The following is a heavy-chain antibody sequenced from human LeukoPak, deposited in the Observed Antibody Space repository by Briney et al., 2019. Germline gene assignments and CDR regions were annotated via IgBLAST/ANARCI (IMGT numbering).Heavy chain of an antibody. CDR2: IKQDGSEK. D-gene: IGHD2-2*01. Sequence: GGSLRLSCAASGFTFSSYWMSWVRQAPGKGLEWVANIKQDGSEKYYVDSVKGRFTISRDNAKNSLYLQMNSLRAEDTAVYYCARTKRYCSSTSCYYYYYMDVWGKGTTVTISS. V-gene: IGHV3-7*01. CDR3: ARTKRYCSSTSCYYYYYMDV. J-gene: IGHJ6*03. CDR1: GFTFSSYW.